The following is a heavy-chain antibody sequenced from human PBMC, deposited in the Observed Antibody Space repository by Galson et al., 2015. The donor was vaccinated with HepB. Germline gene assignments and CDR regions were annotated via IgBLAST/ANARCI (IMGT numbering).Heavy chain of an antibody. V-gene: IGHV3-30*18. CDR1: GFTFSSYG. J-gene: IGHJ3*02. D-gene: IGHD5-18*01. CDR2: ISYDGSNK. Sequence: SLRLSCAASGFTFSSYGMHWVRQAPGKGLEWVAVISYDGSNKYYADSVKGRFTISRDNSKNTLYLQMNSLRAEDTAVYYCAKDDTAMVMNAFDIWGQGTMVTVSS. CDR3: AKDDTAMVMNAFDI.